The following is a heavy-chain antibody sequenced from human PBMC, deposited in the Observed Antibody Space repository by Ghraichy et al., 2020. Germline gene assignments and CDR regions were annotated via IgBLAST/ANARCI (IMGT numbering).Heavy chain of an antibody. V-gene: IGHV3-30*04. Sequence: GGSLRLSCAASGFTFSSYAMHWVRQAPGKGLEWVAVISYDGSNKYYADSVKGRFTISRDNSKNTLYLQMNSLRAEDTAVYYCARDPEMANEDAFDIWGQGTMVTVSS. D-gene: IGHD5-24*01. CDR1: GFTFSSYA. CDR3: ARDPEMANEDAFDI. CDR2: ISYDGSNK. J-gene: IGHJ3*02.